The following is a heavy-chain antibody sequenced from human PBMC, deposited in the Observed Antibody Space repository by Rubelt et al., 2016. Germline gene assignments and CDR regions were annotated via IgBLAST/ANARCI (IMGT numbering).Heavy chain of an antibody. D-gene: IGHD3-3*01. J-gene: IGHJ4*02. Sequence: GGSLRLSCAASGFTFNSHGMHWVRQAPGKGLEWVAFIRYDGSNKYYPNSVKGRFTIARDNSKNTLYLQMDSLRAEDTAVYYCATDVTYYDFWSGYYKDYWGQGTLVTVSS. V-gene: IGHV3-30*02. CDR1: GFTFNSHG. CDR3: ATDVTYYDFWSGYYKDY. CDR2: IRYDGSNK.